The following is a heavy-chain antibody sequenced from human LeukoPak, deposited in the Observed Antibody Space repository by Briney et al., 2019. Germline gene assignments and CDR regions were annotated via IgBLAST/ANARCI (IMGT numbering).Heavy chain of an antibody. CDR2: IRGKADT. J-gene: IGHJ6*02. CDR1: GFTFSGSA. Sequence: PGGSLRLSCAASGFTFSGSAIHWVRQASGKGLEWVGRIRGKADTAYAASVKGRFTISRDDSKNTAYLQMNSLKTEDTAVYYCSRLRGVGLLTTYSYHGMDVWGQGTTVTVSS. V-gene: IGHV3-73*01. CDR3: SRLRGVGLLTTYSYHGMDV. D-gene: IGHD4/OR15-4a*01.